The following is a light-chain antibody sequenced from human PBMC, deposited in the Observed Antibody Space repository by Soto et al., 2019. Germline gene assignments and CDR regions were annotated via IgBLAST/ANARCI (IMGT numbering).Light chain of an antibody. Sequence: EIVLTQSPGTLSLSPGERATLSCRASQYVSTTFFAWYQQKPGQAPRLLIYGTSSRATGIPDRFSGSGSGTDFTLTISRLEPEDFAVYYCQQYGSSQITFGQGTRLEIK. V-gene: IGKV3-20*01. J-gene: IGKJ5*01. CDR1: QYVSTTF. CDR3: QQYGSSQIT. CDR2: GTS.